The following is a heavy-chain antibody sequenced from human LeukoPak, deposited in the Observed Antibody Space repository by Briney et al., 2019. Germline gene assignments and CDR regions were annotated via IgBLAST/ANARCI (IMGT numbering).Heavy chain of an antibody. J-gene: IGHJ3*02. CDR2: ISGSGGST. Sequence: PGGSLRLSCAASGFTFSSYAMSWVRQAPGKGLEWDSAISGSGGSTYYADSVKGRFTISRDNSKNTLYLQMNSLRAEDTAVYYCAKTRHVVVIEDAFDIWGQGTTVTVSS. D-gene: IGHD3-22*01. V-gene: IGHV3-23*01. CDR1: GFTFSSYA. CDR3: AKTRHVVVIEDAFDI.